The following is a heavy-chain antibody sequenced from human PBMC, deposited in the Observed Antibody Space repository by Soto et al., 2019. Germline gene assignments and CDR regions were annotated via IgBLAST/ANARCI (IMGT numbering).Heavy chain of an antibody. CDR1: GGTFSNFA. Sequence: QVQLVQSGPEVKKPGSSVTVSCEASGGTFSNFAVNWVRQAPGQGLEWVGGIIPLFNVAKYAQKFEGRVTIVADDSTSTAYMDLSSLRSDDTAVYYCAASGRVVLGYDYKGTEGMDIWGQGTMVTVSS. CDR2: IIPLFNVA. CDR3: AASGRVVLGYDYKGTEGMDI. D-gene: IGHD4-4*01. J-gene: IGHJ3*02. V-gene: IGHV1-69*01.